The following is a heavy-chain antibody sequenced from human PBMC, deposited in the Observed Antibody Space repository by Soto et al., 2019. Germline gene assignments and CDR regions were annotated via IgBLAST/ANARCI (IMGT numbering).Heavy chain of an antibody. D-gene: IGHD3-3*01. J-gene: IGHJ4*02. CDR2: ISGSVGTT. CDR3: TTSLPFSPYDFWSCFFDY. V-gene: IGHV3-23*01. Sequence: EVQLLESGGGLAQPGGSLRLSCAASGFTFSSCAMSWVRQAPGKGLEWVSVISGSVGTTYYADSVKGRFTVSRDNSKNTLYLQMNSLRADDTAVYYCTTSLPFSPYDFWSCFFDYWVQGTLVTVSS. CDR1: GFTFSSCA.